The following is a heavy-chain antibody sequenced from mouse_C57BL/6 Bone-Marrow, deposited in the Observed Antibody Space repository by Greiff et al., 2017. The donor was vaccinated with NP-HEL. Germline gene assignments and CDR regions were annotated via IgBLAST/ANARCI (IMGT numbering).Heavy chain of an antibody. V-gene: IGHV1-4*01. J-gene: IGHJ3*01. D-gene: IGHD2-2*01. CDR3: ARGGYGWFAY. CDR2: INPSSGYT. CDR1: GYTFTSYT. Sequence: QVQLKQSGAELARPGASVKMSCKASGYTFTSYTMHWVKQRPGQGLEWIGYINPSSGYTKYNQKFKDKATLTADKSSSTAYMQLSSLTSEDSAVYYCARGGYGWFAYWGQGTLVTVSA.